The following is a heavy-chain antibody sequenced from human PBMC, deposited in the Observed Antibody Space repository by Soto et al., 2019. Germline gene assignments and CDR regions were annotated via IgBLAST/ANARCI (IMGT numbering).Heavy chain of an antibody. D-gene: IGHD6-19*01. V-gene: IGHV4-59*01. Sequence: SETLSLTYTVAEGSSRSYYWSWIRQPPEKGLEWIGYIYYSGSTNYNPSLKSRVTISVDTSKNQFSLKLSSVTAADTAVYYCARIAVAGRTNYYYYGMDVWGQGTTVTVSS. J-gene: IGHJ6*02. CDR3: ARIAVAGRTNYYYYGMDV. CDR2: IYYSGST. CDR1: EGSSRSYY.